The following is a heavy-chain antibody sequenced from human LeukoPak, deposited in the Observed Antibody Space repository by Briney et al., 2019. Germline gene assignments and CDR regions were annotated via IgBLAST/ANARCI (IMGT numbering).Heavy chain of an antibody. CDR1: GFTFDDYA. CDR2: ISWNSGSI. V-gene: IGHV3-9*01. D-gene: IGHD2-2*01. CDR3: AKSVIRVPAATYFDY. Sequence: HPGGSLRLSCAASGFTFDDYAMHWVRQAPGKGLEWVSGISWNSGSIGYADSVKGRFTIPRDNAKNSLYLQMNSLRAEDTALYYCAKSVIRVPAATYFDYWGQGTLVTVSS. J-gene: IGHJ4*02.